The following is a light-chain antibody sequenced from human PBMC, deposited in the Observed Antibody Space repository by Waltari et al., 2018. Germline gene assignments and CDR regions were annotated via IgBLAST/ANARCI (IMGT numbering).Light chain of an antibody. V-gene: IGKV3D-15*01. Sequence: EIVMTQSPATLSVSPGERATLSCRASQTINSNLAWYQQKPGQAPRLLIYGASTRATGIPARFSGSGSGTEFTLTISSLQSEDFAIYYCQQYNKWPIFTFGPGTKVDIK. CDR2: GAS. CDR1: QTINSN. CDR3: QQYNKWPIFT. J-gene: IGKJ3*01.